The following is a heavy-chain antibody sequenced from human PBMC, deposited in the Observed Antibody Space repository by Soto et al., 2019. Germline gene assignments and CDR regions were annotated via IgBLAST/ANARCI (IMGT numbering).Heavy chain of an antibody. V-gene: IGHV4-59*08. Sequence: PSETLSLTCTVSGGSISSYYWSWIRQPPGKGLEWIGYIYYSGSTNYNPSLKSRVTISVDTSKNQFSLKLSSVTAADTAVYYCARLRVTTGYYYYYMDVWGKGTTVTVSS. J-gene: IGHJ6*03. D-gene: IGHD4-17*01. CDR3: ARLRVTTGYYYYYMDV. CDR1: GGSISSYY. CDR2: IYYSGST.